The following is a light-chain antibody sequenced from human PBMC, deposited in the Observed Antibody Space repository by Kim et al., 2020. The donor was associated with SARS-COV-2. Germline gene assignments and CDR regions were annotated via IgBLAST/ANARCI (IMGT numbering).Light chain of an antibody. V-gene: IGKV3-15*01. Sequence: ERVMTQSPATLSVSPGERATLSCRASQSVASNLAWYQQKPGQAPRLLIYGASTRATGIPARFSGSGFGTEFTLTISSLQSEDFAVFYCQQYNNWPPYTFGQGTKLEI. J-gene: IGKJ2*01. CDR1: QSVASN. CDR2: GAS. CDR3: QQYNNWPPYT.